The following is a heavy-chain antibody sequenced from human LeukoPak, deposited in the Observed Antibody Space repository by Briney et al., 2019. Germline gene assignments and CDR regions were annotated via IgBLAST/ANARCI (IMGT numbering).Heavy chain of an antibody. CDR1: GGTFSSYA. CDR3: ARALPHRRLMDTTMEQHWFDP. J-gene: IGHJ5*02. CDR2: INPSGVST. Sequence: AAAKDSCKASGGTFSSYAITWGPQAPRERLGWMGLINPSGVSTKYPQKFQGRGTMTSEMSTSTVYMELSSLRSEATAVYYCARALPHRRLMDTTMEQHWFDPWGQGPLVTVSS. V-gene: IGHV1-46*01. D-gene: IGHD5-18*01.